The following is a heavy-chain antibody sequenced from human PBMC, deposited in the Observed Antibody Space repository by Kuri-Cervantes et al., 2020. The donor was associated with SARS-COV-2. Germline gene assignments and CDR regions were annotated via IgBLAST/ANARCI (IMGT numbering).Heavy chain of an antibody. V-gene: IGHV5-51*01. CDR1: GYSFTSYW. D-gene: IGHD3-22*01. CDR3: ARQKFHYYDSSGYQGATDY. CDR2: IYPGDSDT. Sequence: GESLKISCKGSGYSFTSYWIGWVRQMPGKGLEWMGIIYPGDSDTRYGPSFQGQVTISADKSISTAYLQWSSLKASDTAMYYCARQKFHYYDSSGYQGATDYWGQGTLVTVSS. J-gene: IGHJ4*02.